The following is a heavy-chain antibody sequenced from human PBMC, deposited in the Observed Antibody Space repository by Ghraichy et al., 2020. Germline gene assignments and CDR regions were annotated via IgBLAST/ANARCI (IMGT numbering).Heavy chain of an antibody. CDR2: ISSSGSTI. J-gene: IGHJ5*02. V-gene: IGHV3-11*01. D-gene: IGHD4-11*01. Sequence: GGSLRLSCAASGFTFSDYYMSWIRQAPGKGLEWVSYISSSGSTIYYADSVKGRFTISRDNAKNSLYLQMNSLRAEDTAVYYCAREADQYTVTTPTFDPWGQGTLVTVSS. CDR3: AREADQYTVTTPTFDP. CDR1: GFTFSDYY.